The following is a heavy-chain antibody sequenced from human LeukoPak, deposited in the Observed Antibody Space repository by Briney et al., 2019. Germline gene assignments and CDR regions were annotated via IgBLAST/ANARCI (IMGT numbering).Heavy chain of an antibody. V-gene: IGHV4-39*07. D-gene: IGHD3-10*01. CDR1: GDSISSRSDF. CDR2: VYYSGST. Sequence: SETLSLTCSVSGDSISSRSDFWGWIRQPPGKGLEWIGSVYYSGSTYYSPSLKSRVTVSVDTSKNQFSLKLSSVTAADTAVYYCARVKGSGSHNWFDPWGQGTLVTVSS. CDR3: ARVKGSGSHNWFDP. J-gene: IGHJ5*02.